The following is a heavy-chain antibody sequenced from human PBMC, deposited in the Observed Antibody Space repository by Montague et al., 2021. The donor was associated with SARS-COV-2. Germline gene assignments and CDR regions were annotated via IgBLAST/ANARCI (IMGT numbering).Heavy chain of an antibody. Sequence: SETLSLTCAVYGGSFRNYYWSWIRQSPGKGLEWIGEVDQSGNTNYNPSXXSRVTISADISKNQFSVKLASATAADTGIYYCARGKREFPIVVLGASTRTYSDSWGQGTPVTVSS. D-gene: IGHD2-15*01. J-gene: IGHJ4*01. CDR1: GGSFRNYY. CDR2: VDQSGNT. CDR3: ARGKREFPIVVLGASTRTYSDS. V-gene: IGHV4-34*01.